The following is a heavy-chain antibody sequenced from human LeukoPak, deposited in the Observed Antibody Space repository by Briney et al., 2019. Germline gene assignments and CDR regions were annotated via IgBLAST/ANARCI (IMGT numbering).Heavy chain of an antibody. CDR3: ARHTIFCSFINCSPFDP. J-gene: IGHJ5*02. Sequence: SETLSLTCTVSGGSINSALYYWAWIRQTPEHQLEWIGSVSHDGITKYSPSLGGRVSLSADTSKNAFFMEVHSVTAADSAIYYCARHTIFCSFINCSPFDPWGQGTLVTVSS. CDR1: GGSINSALYY. V-gene: IGHV4-39*01. D-gene: IGHD3-3*01. CDR2: VSHDGIT.